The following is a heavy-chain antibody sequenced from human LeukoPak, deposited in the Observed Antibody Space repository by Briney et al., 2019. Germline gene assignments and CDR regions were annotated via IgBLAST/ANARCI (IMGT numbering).Heavy chain of an antibody. V-gene: IGHV4-34*01. CDR1: GGSFSGYY. Sequence: PSETLSLTCAVYGGSFSGYYWSWIRQPPGKGLEWIGEINHSGSTNYNPSLKSRVTISVDTSKNQLSLELSSVTAADTAVYYCARITLYSSGWYYFDYWGQGTLVTVSS. J-gene: IGHJ4*02. D-gene: IGHD6-19*01. CDR2: INHSGST. CDR3: ARITLYSSGWYYFDY.